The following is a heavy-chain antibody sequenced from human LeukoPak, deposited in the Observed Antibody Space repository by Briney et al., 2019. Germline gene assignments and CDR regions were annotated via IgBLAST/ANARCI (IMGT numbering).Heavy chain of an antibody. J-gene: IGHJ6*02. CDR1: GDSISSGGYY. D-gene: IGHD3-16*01. V-gene: IGHV4-31*03. CDR3: ARDRVPFDGYYYYGMDV. CDR2: IYYSGST. Sequence: SQTLSLTCTVSGDSISSGGYYWSWIRQHPGKGLEWIGYIYYSGSTYYNPSLKSRVTISVDTSKNQFSLKLSSVTAADTAVYYCARDRVPFDGYYYYGMDVWGQGTTVTVSS.